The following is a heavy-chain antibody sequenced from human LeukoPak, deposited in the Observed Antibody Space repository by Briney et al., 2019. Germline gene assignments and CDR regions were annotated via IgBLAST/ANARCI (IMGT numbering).Heavy chain of an antibody. D-gene: IGHD2-15*01. V-gene: IGHV4-4*02. Sequence: MASGTLSLTCAVSGGSISSSNWWSWVRQPPGKGLEWIGEIYHSGSTNYNPSLKSRVTISVDKSKNQFSLKLSSVTAADTAVYYCARRPDCSGGSCYLQWYFDLWGRGTLVTVSS. CDR1: GGSISSSNW. CDR3: ARRPDCSGGSCYLQWYFDL. J-gene: IGHJ2*01. CDR2: IYHSGST.